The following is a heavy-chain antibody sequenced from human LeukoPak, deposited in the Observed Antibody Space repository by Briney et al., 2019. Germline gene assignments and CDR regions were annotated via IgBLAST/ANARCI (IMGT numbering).Heavy chain of an antibody. Sequence: SETLSLTCTVSGDSISSSSSYWGWIRQPPGEGLEWIGSIYYTGNTYYNASLKSQVSISIDTSKNQFSLKLTSVTAADTAVYYCARQTGSGLFILPGGQGTLVTVSS. CDR1: GDSISSSSSY. D-gene: IGHD3/OR15-3a*01. CDR2: IYYTGNT. V-gene: IGHV4-39*01. J-gene: IGHJ4*02. CDR3: ARQTGSGLFILP.